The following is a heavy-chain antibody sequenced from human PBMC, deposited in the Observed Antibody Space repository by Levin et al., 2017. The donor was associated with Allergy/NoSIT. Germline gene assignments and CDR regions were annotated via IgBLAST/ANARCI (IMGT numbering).Heavy chain of an antibody. CDR3: ANSWGASSGIDY. V-gene: IGHV3-23*01. J-gene: IGHJ4*02. Sequence: GESLKISCAASGFTFSSYAMSWVRQAPGKGLEWVSAISGSGGSTYYADSVKGRFTISRDNSKNTLYLQMNSLRAEDTAVYYCANSWGASSGIDYWGQGTLVTVSS. CDR2: ISGSGGST. CDR1: GFTFSSYA. D-gene: IGHD6-19*01.